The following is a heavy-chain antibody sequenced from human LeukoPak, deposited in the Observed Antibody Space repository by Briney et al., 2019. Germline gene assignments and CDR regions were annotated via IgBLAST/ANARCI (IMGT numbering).Heavy chain of an antibody. CDR1: GFIFSDYY. CDR2: ISSSGSVM. CDR3: ARAGRYSSSLSWFDP. J-gene: IGHJ5*02. D-gene: IGHD6-6*01. V-gene: IGHV3-11*01. Sequence: GGSLRLSCAASGFIFSDYYMSWIRQAPGKGLDWVSNISSSGSVMYYADSVKGRFTISRDNAKNSLYLQMNSLRAEDTAVYYCARAGRYSSSLSWFDPWGQGTLVTISS.